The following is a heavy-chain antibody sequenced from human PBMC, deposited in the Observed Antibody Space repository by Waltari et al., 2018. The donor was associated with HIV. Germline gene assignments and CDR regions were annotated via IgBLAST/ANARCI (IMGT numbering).Heavy chain of an antibody. V-gene: IGHV3-74*01. CDR2: INRDGSST. CDR1: GFTFSSYW. D-gene: IGHD5-18*01. CDR3: ARVQGYSYAVNWFDP. J-gene: IGHJ5*02. Sequence: EVQLVESGGGLVQPGGSLRLSCAASGFTFSSYWMHWVRQAPGKGLVWVSRINRDGSSTSYADSVKGRFTISRDNAKNTLYLQMNSLRAEDTAVYYCARVQGYSYAVNWFDPWGQGTLLTVSS.